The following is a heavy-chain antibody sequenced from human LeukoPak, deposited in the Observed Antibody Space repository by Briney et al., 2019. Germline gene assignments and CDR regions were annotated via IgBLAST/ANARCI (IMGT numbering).Heavy chain of an antibody. J-gene: IGHJ5*02. CDR2: ISSSSNNI. Sequence: GGSLRLSCAASGFTFSDYYMTWIRQAPGKGPEWVSYISSSSNNIHYANSVRGRFTISRDNAKNSVYLQMNSLRAEDTAIYYCARAAGWFDPWGQGTLVTVSS. CDR1: GFTFSDYY. V-gene: IGHV3-11*01. CDR3: ARAAGWFDP.